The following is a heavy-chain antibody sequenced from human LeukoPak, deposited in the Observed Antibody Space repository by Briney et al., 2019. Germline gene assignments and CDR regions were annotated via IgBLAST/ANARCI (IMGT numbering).Heavy chain of an antibody. CDR1: GYTFTNYG. V-gene: IGHV1-69*04. J-gene: IGHJ6*02. CDR3: ARDRDAFTVTTSSLRPPTFPHYYYYGMDV. D-gene: IGHD4-17*01. CDR2: IIPILGIA. Sequence: GASVKVSCKASGYTFTNYGISWVRQAPGQGLEWMGRIIPILGIANYAQKFQGRVTITADKSTSTAYMELSSLRSEDTAVYYCARDRDAFTVTTSSLRPPTFPHYYYYGMDVWGQGTTVTVSS.